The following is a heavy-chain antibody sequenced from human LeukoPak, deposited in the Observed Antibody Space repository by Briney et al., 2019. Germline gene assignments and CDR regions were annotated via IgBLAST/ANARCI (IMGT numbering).Heavy chain of an antibody. V-gene: IGHV4-59*11. J-gene: IGHJ4*02. CDR3: ARVLSVRGTIYHFET. D-gene: IGHD3-10*01. Sequence: PSETLSLTCSASGGSINDHYWSWIRQPPGKGLEWIGYVYYSGSDSNYNPSLKSRVTVSIETSKRQFSLKMRSVTAADTAVYYCARVLSVRGTIYHFETWGQGTLVAVSS. CDR2: VYYSGSDS. CDR1: GGSINDHY.